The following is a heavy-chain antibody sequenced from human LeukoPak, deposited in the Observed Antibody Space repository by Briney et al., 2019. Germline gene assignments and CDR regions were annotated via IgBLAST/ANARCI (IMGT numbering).Heavy chain of an antibody. V-gene: IGHV4-61*02. CDR3: ARTYYDSSGYEGDAFDI. Sequence: SETLSLTCTVSGGSISSGSYYWSWIRQPAGKGLEWIGRIYTSGSTNYNPSLKSRVTISVDTSKNQFSLKLSSVTAADTAVYYCARTYYDSSGYEGDAFDIWGQGTMVTVSP. CDR1: GGSISSGSYY. D-gene: IGHD3-22*01. J-gene: IGHJ3*02. CDR2: IYTSGST.